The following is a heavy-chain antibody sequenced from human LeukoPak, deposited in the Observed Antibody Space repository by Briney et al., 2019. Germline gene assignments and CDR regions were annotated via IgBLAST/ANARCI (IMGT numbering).Heavy chain of an antibody. Sequence: PGGSLRLSCAASGFTFSSYWMHWVRHAPGKGLVWVSRINSDGSSTSYADSVKGRFTISRDNAKNTLYLQMNSLRVEDTAVYYCARVGALSSSWLLYWGRGTLVTVSS. J-gene: IGHJ4*02. CDR3: ARVGALSSSWLLY. D-gene: IGHD6-13*01. CDR2: INSDGSST. V-gene: IGHV3-74*01. CDR1: GFTFSSYW.